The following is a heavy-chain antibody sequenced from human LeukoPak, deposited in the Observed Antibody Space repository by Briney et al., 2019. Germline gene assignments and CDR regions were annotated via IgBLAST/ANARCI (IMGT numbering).Heavy chain of an antibody. CDR1: GFTFTNNF. D-gene: IGHD2-2*01. V-gene: IGHV3-7*01. CDR2: IKQDGSET. J-gene: IGHJ4*02. CDR3: ASLVPAAIPFVDY. Sequence: GGSLRLPCAASGFTFTNNFMSWVRQVPGKGLEWVANIKQDGSETTYADSVRGRFTIFRDNAKDSVYLQMNSLRAEDTAVYYCASLVPAAIPFVDYWGQGTLVTVSS.